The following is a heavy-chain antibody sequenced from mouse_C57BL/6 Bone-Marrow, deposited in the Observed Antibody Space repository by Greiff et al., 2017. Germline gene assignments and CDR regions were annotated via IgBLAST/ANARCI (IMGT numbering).Heavy chain of an antibody. CDR3: APIYYGYDDY. V-gene: IGHV1-81*01. Sequence: QVHVKQSGAELARPGASVKLSCKASGYTFTSYGISWVKQRTGQGLEWIGEIYPRSGNTYYNEKFKGKATLTADKSSSTAYMELRSLTSEDSAVYFCAPIYYGYDDYWGQGTTLTVSS. CDR1: GYTFTSYG. CDR2: IYPRSGNT. D-gene: IGHD2-2*01. J-gene: IGHJ2*01.